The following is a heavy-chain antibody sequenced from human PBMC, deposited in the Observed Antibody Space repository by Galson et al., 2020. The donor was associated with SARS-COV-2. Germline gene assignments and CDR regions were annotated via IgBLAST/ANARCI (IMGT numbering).Heavy chain of an antibody. J-gene: IGHJ6*03. Sequence: GGSLRLSCAASGFTFRNAWMSWVRHAPGKGLEWVGRIKSKTEGGTTDYAAPVKGRFTISRDDSKNTLYLQMNSLKTEDTAVYYCTAGAPGEVNYDVWSGAWYYDYYMDVWGKGTTGTVSS. V-gene: IGHV3-15*01. CDR2: IKSKTEGGTT. D-gene: IGHD3-3*01. CDR1: GFTFRNAW. CDR3: TAGAPGEVNYDVWSGAWYYDYYMDV.